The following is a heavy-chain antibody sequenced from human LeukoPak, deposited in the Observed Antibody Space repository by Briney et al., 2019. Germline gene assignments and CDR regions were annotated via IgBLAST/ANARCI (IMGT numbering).Heavy chain of an antibody. J-gene: IGHJ4*02. V-gene: IGHV5-51*01. CDR1: GYSFISYW. CDR3: ARQWDTDPEYRYFDI. Sequence: GESLKIFCKGAGYSFISYWIGWVRHMPGKDRVWMGRIYPGDCGTKYSPSFQGRVTISADKSISTSYLQWSSLKASDTAMYYCARQWDTDPEYRYFDIWGQGTLVTVSS. CDR2: IYPGDCGT. D-gene: IGHD5-18*01.